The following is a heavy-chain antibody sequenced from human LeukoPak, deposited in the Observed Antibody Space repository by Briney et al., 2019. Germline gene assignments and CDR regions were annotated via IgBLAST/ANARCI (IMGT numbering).Heavy chain of an antibody. CDR1: GFTVGSNY. CDR2: MSSGGTT. CDR3: ATRGAPGYHYGMDV. D-gene: IGHD1-26*01. Sequence: GGSLRLSCAASGFTVGSNYMSWVRQAPGKGLEWVSIMSSGGTTSYADSVKGRFTISRDNSRNTLYLQMNSLRAEDTAVYYCATRGAPGYHYGMDVWGQGTTVTVSS. V-gene: IGHV3-66*01. J-gene: IGHJ6*02.